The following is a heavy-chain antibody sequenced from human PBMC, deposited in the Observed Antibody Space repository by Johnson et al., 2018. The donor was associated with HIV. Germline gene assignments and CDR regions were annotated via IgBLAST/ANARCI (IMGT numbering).Heavy chain of an antibody. J-gene: IGHJ3*02. CDR3: ARDPAEAALRAFDI. V-gene: IGHV3-30-3*01. D-gene: IGHD6-13*01. Sequence: QVQLVESGGGVVQPGTSLRLSCAASGFTFSYYAIFWVRQAPGKGLEWVAVISHDGSNKYYADSVKGRFTISRDNAKNSLYLQMNSLRAEDTALYYCARDPAEAALRAFDIWGQGTMVTVSS. CDR1: GFTFSYYA. CDR2: ISHDGSNK.